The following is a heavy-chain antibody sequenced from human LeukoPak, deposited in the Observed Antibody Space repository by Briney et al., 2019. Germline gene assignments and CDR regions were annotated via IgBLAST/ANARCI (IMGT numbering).Heavy chain of an antibody. CDR3: ARAGGWARGDYKGDSFHI. D-gene: IGHD6-19*01. Sequence: ASVQVSCKASGYTFTNYGISWVRQAPGEGLDWMGWISTYNGNTDYAQRLQGRVTMTTDTSTSTVYMELRSLGSDDTAVYYCARAGGWARGDYKGDSFHIWGQGTMVTVSS. J-gene: IGHJ3*02. V-gene: IGHV1-18*01. CDR1: GYTFTNYG. CDR2: ISTYNGNT.